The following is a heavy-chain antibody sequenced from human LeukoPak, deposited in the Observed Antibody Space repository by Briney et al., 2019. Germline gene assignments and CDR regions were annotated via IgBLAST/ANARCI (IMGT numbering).Heavy chain of an antibody. Sequence: ASVKVPCKASGYMFSDYYIRWLRQVPGQGPEWMGWINPESGRTNYAQKFQGRVTFTKDTSTSPGFMELSSLTSDDTAVYYCARATHATGMYDMDVWGKGTLVTVSS. CDR1: GYMFSDYY. V-gene: IGHV1-2*02. CDR2: INPESGRT. J-gene: IGHJ6*03. CDR3: ARATHATGMYDMDV. D-gene: IGHD2-8*01.